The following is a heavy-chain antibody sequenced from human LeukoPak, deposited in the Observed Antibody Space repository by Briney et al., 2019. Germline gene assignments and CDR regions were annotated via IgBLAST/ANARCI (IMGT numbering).Heavy chain of an antibody. CDR3: ARAMYYDFWSGYPNFDY. CDR1: GYSISSGYY. J-gene: IGHJ4*02. CDR2: IYHSGST. D-gene: IGHD3-3*01. V-gene: IGHV4-38-2*01. Sequence: SETLSLTCAVSGYSISSGYYWGWIRQPPGKGLEWIGSIYHSGSTYYNPSLKSRVTISVDTSENQFSLKLSSVTAADTAVYYCARAMYYDFWSGYPNFDYWGQGTLVTVSS.